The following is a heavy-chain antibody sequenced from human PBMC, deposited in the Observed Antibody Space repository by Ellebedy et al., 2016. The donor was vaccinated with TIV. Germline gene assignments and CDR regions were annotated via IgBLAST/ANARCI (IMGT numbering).Heavy chain of an antibody. CDR2: IKKDGREK. CDR1: GFSFSSYA. D-gene: IGHD6-19*01. J-gene: IGHJ4*02. CDR3: ARDGSIAVDGTSDY. V-gene: IGHV3-7*01. Sequence: GESLKISXVASGFSFSSYAMNWVRQAPGRGLEWVANIKKDGREKNYVDSVRGRFTISRDNAKNSLYLQMSSLRAEDTAVYYCARDGSIAVDGTSDYWGQGTLVTVSS.